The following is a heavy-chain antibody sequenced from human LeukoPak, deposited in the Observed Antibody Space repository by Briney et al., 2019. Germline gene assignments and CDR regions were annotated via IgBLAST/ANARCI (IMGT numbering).Heavy chain of an antibody. D-gene: IGHD5-24*01. Sequence: EASVKVSCKASGYTFTSYGISWVRQATGQGLEWMGWMNPNSGNTGYAQKFQGRVTMTRNTSISTAYMELSSLRSEDTAVYYCARINGYKKKGPIGLTDYWGQGTLVTVSS. CDR2: MNPNSGNT. J-gene: IGHJ4*02. CDR1: GYTFTSYG. V-gene: IGHV1-8*02. CDR3: ARINGYKKKGPIGLTDY.